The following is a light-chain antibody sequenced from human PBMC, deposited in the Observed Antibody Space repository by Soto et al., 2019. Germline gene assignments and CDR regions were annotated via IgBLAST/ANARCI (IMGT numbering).Light chain of an antibody. CDR1: QSITDW. J-gene: IGKJ1*01. CDR2: KAS. CDR3: QYWDDYSWT. V-gene: IGKV1-5*03. Sequence: DIQMTQSPSTLSASVGDRVTITCRASQSITDWLAWYQQKPGKAPKFLIYKASNLEGGVPSRFSGSGSGTEFTLTISRVQPDDFATYYCQYWDDYSWTFGQGTKGQIK.